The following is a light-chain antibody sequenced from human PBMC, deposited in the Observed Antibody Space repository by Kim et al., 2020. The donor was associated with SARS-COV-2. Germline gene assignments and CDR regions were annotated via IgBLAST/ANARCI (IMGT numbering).Light chain of an antibody. CDR2: QDS. Sequence: SYELTQPPSVSVSPGQTASITCSGDKLGDKYACWYQQKPGQSPVLVIYQDSKRRSWLPERFSGSNSGNTATLTISGTQAMDEADYYCQAWDSSTAVVFGG. CDR3: QAWDSSTAVV. V-gene: IGLV3-1*01. CDR1: KLGDKY. J-gene: IGLJ2*01.